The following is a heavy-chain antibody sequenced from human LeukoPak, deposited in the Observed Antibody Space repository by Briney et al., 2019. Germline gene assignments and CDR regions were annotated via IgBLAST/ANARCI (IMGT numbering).Heavy chain of an antibody. V-gene: IGHV1-18*01. CDR2: ISAYNGNT. CDR1: GYTFTSYG. J-gene: IGHJ4*02. D-gene: IGHD4-17*01. Sequence: ASVKVSCKASGYTFTSYGISWVRQAPGQGLEWMGWISAYNGNTNYAQKVQGRVTMTTDTSTSTAYMELRSLRSDDTAVYYCARDLNDYGDPGYFDYWGQGTLVTVSS. CDR3: ARDLNDYGDPGYFDY.